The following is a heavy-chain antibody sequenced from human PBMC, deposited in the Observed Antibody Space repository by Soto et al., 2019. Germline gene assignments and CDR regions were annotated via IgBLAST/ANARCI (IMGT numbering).Heavy chain of an antibody. V-gene: IGHV2-5*01. CDR2: IYWNDAK. D-gene: IGHD5-18*01. Sequence: SGPTLVNPTQTLTLTCNFSGFSLSTSGVGVGWIRQPPGKALEWHALIYWNDAKRYITSLNSRLTITKDTSKNQVVLTMTNMDPVDTATYYCAHSVGYSYGYRYYYYYYGMDVRGQGTTVTVSS. J-gene: IGHJ6*02. CDR1: GFSLSTSGVG. CDR3: AHSVGYSYGYRYYYYYYGMDV.